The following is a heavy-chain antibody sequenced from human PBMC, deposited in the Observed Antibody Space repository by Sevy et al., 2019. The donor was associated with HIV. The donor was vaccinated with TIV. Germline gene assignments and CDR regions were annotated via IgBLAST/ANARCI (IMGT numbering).Heavy chain of an antibody. CDR3: ASPDRGGMATSETTHHYGMDV. CDR2: INHSGST. J-gene: IGHJ6*02. CDR1: GGSFSGYY. V-gene: IGHV4-34*01. Sequence: SETLSLTCAVYGGSFSGYYWSWIRQPPGKGLEWIGEINHSGSTNYNPTLKSRVTISVDTYKNQFSLKLSSVIAADTAVYYCASPDRGGMATSETTHHYGMDVWGQGTTVTVSS. D-gene: IGHD5-12*01.